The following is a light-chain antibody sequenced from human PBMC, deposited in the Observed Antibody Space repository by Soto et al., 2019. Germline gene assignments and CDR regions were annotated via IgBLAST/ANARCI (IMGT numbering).Light chain of an antibody. Sequence: GGRVTITCRASQGISNSLAWFQQKPGKVPKRLIYGASTLQSGAPSRFSGSASGAAFTLTISSLQPEDFATYYCLQYNSYPFTFGGGTKV. J-gene: IGKJ4*01. CDR3: LQYNSYPFT. V-gene: IGKV1-17*03. CDR1: QGISNS. CDR2: GAS.